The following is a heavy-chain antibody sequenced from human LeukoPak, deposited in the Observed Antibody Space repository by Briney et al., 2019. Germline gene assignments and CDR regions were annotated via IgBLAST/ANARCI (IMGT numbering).Heavy chain of an antibody. V-gene: IGHV3-74*01. Sequence: GGSLRLSCAASGFILSSYWMNWLRQGPGEGLVWVSRINSDGSTTSYADSVKGRFTISRDNAKNTLYLQMNSLRAEDTAVYYCTRGPYSGSATYYNDYWGQGTLVTVSS. CDR1: GFILSSYW. D-gene: IGHD3-10*01. CDR2: INSDGSTT. J-gene: IGHJ4*02. CDR3: TRGPYSGSATYYNDY.